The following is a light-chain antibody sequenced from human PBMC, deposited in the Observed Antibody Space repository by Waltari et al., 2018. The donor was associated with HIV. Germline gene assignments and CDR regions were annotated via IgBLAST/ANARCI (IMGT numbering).Light chain of an antibody. CDR2: AAS. J-gene: IGKJ4*01. CDR3: QQSHGPPLT. CDR1: QHIKNY. Sequence: DIQVTQAPSSLSAIIGDTVSITCLASQHIKNYLNWYHHKPGTSPRLLIYAASGLESGVPHRFSGSGSGTEFNFTISRLQSEDSATYYCQQSHGPPLTFGGGTKVEIK. V-gene: IGKV1-39*01.